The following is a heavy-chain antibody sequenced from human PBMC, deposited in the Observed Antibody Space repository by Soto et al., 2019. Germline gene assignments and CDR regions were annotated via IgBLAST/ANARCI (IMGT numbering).Heavy chain of an antibody. CDR1: GGSISSSSYY. J-gene: IGHJ4*02. Sequence: QLQLQESGPGLVKPSETLSLTCTVSGGSISSSSYYWGWIRQPPGKGLEWIGSIYYSGSTYYNPSLKSLVTISVDTSKNQFSLKLSSVTAADTAVYYCARLKKGLQRGYFDYWGQGTLVTVSS. CDR2: IYYSGST. CDR3: ARLKKGLQRGYFDY. V-gene: IGHV4-39*01. D-gene: IGHD4-4*01.